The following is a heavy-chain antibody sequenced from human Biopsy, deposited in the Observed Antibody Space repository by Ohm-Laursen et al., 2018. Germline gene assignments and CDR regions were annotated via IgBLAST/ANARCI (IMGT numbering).Heavy chain of an antibody. CDR2: ISCTGYT. CDR3: ARGSNDFGGLYFPR. CDR1: GGSFTGHY. J-gene: IGHJ4*02. V-gene: IGHV4-59*11. D-gene: IGHD4-23*01. Sequence: SDILSLTCTVSGGSFTGHYWSWIRQPPGKGLEWIGHISCTGYTSYNASLKSRVTISVDTSRNHFSLRLSSLTAADTAVYYCARGSNDFGGLYFPRWGQGTLLTVSS.